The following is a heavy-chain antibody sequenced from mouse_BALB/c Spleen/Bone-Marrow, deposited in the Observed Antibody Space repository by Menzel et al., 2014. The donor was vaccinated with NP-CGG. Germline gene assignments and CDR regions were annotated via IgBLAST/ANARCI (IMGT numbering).Heavy chain of an antibody. D-gene: IGHD4-1*01. V-gene: IGHV5-17*02. Sequence: EVNVVESGGGLVQPGGSRKLSCAASGFTFSSFGMHWVRQAPEKGLEWVAYISSGSTAICYADTVKGRFTISRDNPKNTLFLQMTSLRSEDTAMYYCARGGNWDDFDVWGAGTTFTVSS. CDR2: ISSGSTAI. J-gene: IGHJ1*01. CDR3: ARGGNWDDFDV. CDR1: GFTFSSFG.